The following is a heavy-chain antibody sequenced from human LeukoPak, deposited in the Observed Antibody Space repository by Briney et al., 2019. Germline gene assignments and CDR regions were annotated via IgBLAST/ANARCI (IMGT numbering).Heavy chain of an antibody. CDR3: AREALRLDASDI. CDR1: RFTFSSYW. Sequence: LSGGSLSLSCAASRFTFSSYWMSWVRQAPGKGLEWVANIKQDGSEKYYVDSVKGRFTISRDNAKNSLYLQMNSLRAEDTAVYYCAREALRLDASDIWGQGTMVTVSS. CDR2: IKQDGSEK. V-gene: IGHV3-7*01. J-gene: IGHJ3*02. D-gene: IGHD3-16*01.